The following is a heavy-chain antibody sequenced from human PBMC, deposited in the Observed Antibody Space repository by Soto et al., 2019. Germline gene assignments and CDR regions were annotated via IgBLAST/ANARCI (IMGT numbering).Heavy chain of an antibody. D-gene: IGHD3-9*01. Sequence: QVQLQESGPGLVKPSQTLSLTCTVSGGSISSGGYYWSWIRQHPGKGLEWIGYIYYSGSTYYNPSLKSRVTISVDTSKTQFSLKLSSVTAADTAVYYCARGTTHYDILTGHRRYFDYWGQGTLVTVSS. J-gene: IGHJ4*02. CDR2: IYYSGST. V-gene: IGHV4-31*03. CDR3: ARGTTHYDILTGHRRYFDY. CDR1: GGSISSGGYY.